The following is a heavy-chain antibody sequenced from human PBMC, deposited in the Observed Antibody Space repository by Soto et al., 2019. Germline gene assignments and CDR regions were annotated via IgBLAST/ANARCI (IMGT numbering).Heavy chain of an antibody. D-gene: IGHD2-2*01. J-gene: IGHJ4*02. CDR3: ARHYCSSTSCYQRGFDY. V-gene: IGHV5-51*01. Sequence: GESLKISCKGSGYSFTSYWIGWVRQKPGKGLEWMGIIYPGDPDTRYSPSFQGQVTISADKSISTAYLQWSSLKASDTAMYYCARHYCSSTSCYQRGFDYWGQGTLVTVSS. CDR2: IYPGDPDT. CDR1: GYSFTSYW.